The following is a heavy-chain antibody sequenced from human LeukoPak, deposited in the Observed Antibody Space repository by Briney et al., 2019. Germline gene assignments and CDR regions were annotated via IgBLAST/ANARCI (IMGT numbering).Heavy chain of an antibody. Sequence: PSETLSLTCTVSGGSISSYYWSWIRQPPGKGLEWTGYIYYSGSTNYNPSLKSRVTISVDTSKNQFSLKLSSVTAADTAVYYCARETPGAGHFDYWGQGSLVTVSS. CDR2: IYYSGST. D-gene: IGHD7-27*01. CDR1: GGSISSYY. V-gene: IGHV4-59*01. J-gene: IGHJ4*02. CDR3: ARETPGAGHFDY.